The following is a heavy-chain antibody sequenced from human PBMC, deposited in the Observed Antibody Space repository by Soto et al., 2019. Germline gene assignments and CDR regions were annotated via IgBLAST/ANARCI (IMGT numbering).Heavy chain of an antibody. CDR3: ARVPDY. D-gene: IGHD2-2*01. CDR2: IHHSGST. V-gene: IGHV4-34*01. CDR1: DESLSDYY. Sequence: SETLSLTCAVFDESLSDYYWTWARQPPGKGLEWIGEIHHSGSTTYNPSLTSRVTISVDKSKNHFSLNVSSVTAADTAVYYCARVPDYWGQGILVTVSS. J-gene: IGHJ4*02.